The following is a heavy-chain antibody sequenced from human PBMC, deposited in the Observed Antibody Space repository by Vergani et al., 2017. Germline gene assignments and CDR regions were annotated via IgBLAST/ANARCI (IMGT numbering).Heavy chain of an antibody. Sequence: QVQLQESGPGLVRPSETLSLTCPVSGTPVSSGTHYWNWIRQPADKTLEWIGRIYTSGSTDYNPTRRSRITFSLVRSTNQVSLKGSSVTAADTAVYFCARGPGGEWLRLGNWFDPWGQGTLVTVSS. D-gene: IGHD5-12*01. CDR2: IYTSGST. CDR3: ARGPGGEWLRLGNWFDP. J-gene: IGHJ5*02. V-gene: IGHV4-61*02. CDR1: GTPVSSGTHY.